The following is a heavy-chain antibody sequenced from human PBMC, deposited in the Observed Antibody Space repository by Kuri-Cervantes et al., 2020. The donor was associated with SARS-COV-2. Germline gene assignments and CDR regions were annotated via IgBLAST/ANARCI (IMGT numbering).Heavy chain of an antibody. CDR3: TRDDFWSGYYTN. V-gene: IGHV1-8*01. D-gene: IGHD3-3*01. CDR1: GYTFTSYD. J-gene: IGHJ4*02. CDR2: MNPNSGNT. Sequence: ASVKVSCKASGYTFTSYDINWVRQATGQGLERMGWMNPNSGNTGYAQKFQGRVTMTRNTSISTAYMELSSLRSEDTAVYYCTRDDFWSGYYTNWGQGTLVTVSS.